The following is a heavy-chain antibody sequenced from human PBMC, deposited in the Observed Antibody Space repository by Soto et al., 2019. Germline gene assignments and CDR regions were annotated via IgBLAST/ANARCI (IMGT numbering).Heavy chain of an antibody. V-gene: IGHV4-30-4*01. CDR2: IFDSGST. D-gene: IGHD2-2*01. CDR1: GGSISGGVHS. J-gene: IGHJ2*01. Sequence: QVQLQESGPGLVKPSETLSLTCTVSGGSISGGVHSWSWIRQPPGKGLGWLGHIFDSGSTYYNPPLKSRLTISVDPSKTQCSLRLSSVTAADTAVYYCAREIMPLTNHWYFDLWGRGTLVTVSS. CDR3: AREIMPLTNHWYFDL.